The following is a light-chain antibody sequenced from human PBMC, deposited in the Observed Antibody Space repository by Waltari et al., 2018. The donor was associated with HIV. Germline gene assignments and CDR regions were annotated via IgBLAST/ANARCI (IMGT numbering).Light chain of an antibody. J-gene: IGKJ2*01. CDR1: QSITTY. CDR2: AAS. Sequence: DIPMTQSPPSLSASVGDRVTITCRASQSITTYLNWYQQKPGKAPNLLIYAASSLQSGVPSRFSGSGSGTDFTLTISSLQPEDFATYYCQQSYSSSSTFGQGTKLEIK. CDR3: QQSYSSSST. V-gene: IGKV1-39*01.